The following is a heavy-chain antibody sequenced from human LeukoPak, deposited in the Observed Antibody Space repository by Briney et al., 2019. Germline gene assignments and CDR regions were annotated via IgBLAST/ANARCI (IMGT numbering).Heavy chain of an antibody. Sequence: GGSLRLSCTASGFTFGDYAMSWVRQAPGKGLEWVSAISGSGGSTYYADSVKGRFTISRDNSKNALYLQMNSLRAEDTAVYYCAKHEEMATAIDYWGQGTLVTVSS. CDR3: AKHEEMATAIDY. CDR2: ISGSGGST. V-gene: IGHV3-23*01. D-gene: IGHD5-18*01. J-gene: IGHJ4*02. CDR1: GFTFGDYA.